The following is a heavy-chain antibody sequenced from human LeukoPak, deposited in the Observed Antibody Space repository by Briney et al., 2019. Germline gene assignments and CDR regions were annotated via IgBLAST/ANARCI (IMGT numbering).Heavy chain of an antibody. D-gene: IGHD3-22*01. CDR2: INHRGST. Sequence: PSETLSLTCAVYGGSFNGYYWTWIRQPPGKRLEWIGEINHRGSTNYNPSLKSRVTISIDTSKNQFSLKLSSVTAADTAVYYCANLGPYYYDSSRSEGFDIWGQGTMVTVSS. J-gene: IGHJ3*02. CDR1: GGSFNGYY. CDR3: ANLGPYYYDSSRSEGFDI. V-gene: IGHV4-34*01.